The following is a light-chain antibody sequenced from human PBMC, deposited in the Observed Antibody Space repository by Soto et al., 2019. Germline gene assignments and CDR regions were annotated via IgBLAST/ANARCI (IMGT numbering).Light chain of an antibody. V-gene: IGLV2-11*01. CDR2: DVY. CDR1: SSNVGGYNY. CDR3: CSYAGSNTFYV. Sequence: QSALTQPRSVSGSPGQSVTISSTGTSSNVGGYNYVSWYQHHTGKAPKLVIYDVYNRPSGVPDRFSGSKSDNTASLTISGLQAEDEADYYCCSYAGSNTFYVFGTGTKVTVL. J-gene: IGLJ1*01.